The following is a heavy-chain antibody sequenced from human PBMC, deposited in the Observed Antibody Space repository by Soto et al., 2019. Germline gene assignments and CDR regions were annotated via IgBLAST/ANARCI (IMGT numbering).Heavy chain of an antibody. CDR2: INHSGST. Sequence: SEILSLTCAVYGGSFSGYYWSWIRQPPGKGLEWIGEINHSGSTNYNPSLKSRVTISVDTSKNQFSLKLSSVTAADTAVYYCARAYQLLGYYFDYWGQGTLVTVSS. J-gene: IGHJ4*02. D-gene: IGHD2-2*01. CDR1: GGSFSGYY. CDR3: ARAYQLLGYYFDY. V-gene: IGHV4-34*01.